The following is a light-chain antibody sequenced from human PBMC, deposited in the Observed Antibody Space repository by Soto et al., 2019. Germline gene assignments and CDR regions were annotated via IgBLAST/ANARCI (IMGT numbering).Light chain of an antibody. Sequence: DIQMTQYPSFLSASVGDRVTLTCRTSQSIGTYLQWFQQKPGKAPNLLIYGASNMHTGVPSRFSGSGSGTDFTLTISGLQPEDVATYYCQKYNSAPRTFGQGTKVDIK. CDR2: GAS. CDR1: QSIGTY. V-gene: IGKV1-39*01. J-gene: IGKJ1*01. CDR3: QKYNSAPRT.